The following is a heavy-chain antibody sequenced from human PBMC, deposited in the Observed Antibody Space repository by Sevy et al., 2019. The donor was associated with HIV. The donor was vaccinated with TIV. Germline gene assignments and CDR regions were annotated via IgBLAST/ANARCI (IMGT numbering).Heavy chain of an antibody. CDR1: GFTFSSYE. V-gene: IGHV3-48*03. Sequence: GGSLRLSCAASGFTFSSYEMNWVRQAPGKGLEWVSYISSSGSTIYYADSVKGRFTISRDNAKNSLYLQMNSPRAEDTAVYYCASYRAAYDPYFDLWGRGTLVTVSS. CDR2: ISSSGSTI. D-gene: IGHD2-21*01. CDR3: ASYRAAYDPYFDL. J-gene: IGHJ2*01.